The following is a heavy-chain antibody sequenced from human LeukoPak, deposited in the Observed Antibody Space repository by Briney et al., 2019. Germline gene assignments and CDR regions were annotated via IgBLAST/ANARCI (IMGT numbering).Heavy chain of an antibody. CDR2: IIPIFGIA. V-gene: IGHV1-69*04. Sequence: ASVKVSCTASGGTFSSYAISWVRQAPGQGLEWMGRIIPIFGIANYAQKFQGRVTITEDKSTSTAYMELSSLRSEDPAVYYCARENYSSSWANWFDPWGQGTLVTVSS. CDR3: ARENYSSSWANWFDP. CDR1: GGTFSSYA. D-gene: IGHD6-13*01. J-gene: IGHJ5*02.